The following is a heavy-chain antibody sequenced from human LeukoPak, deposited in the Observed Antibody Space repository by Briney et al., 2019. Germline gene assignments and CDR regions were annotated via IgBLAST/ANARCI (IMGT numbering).Heavy chain of an antibody. Sequence: GGSLRLSCAASGFTVSSNYMSWVRQAPGKGLEWVSVIYSGGSTYYADSVKGRFTISRDNSKNTLYLQMNSLRAEATAVYYCATHSNYNSRVYHDYWGRGPLFTFS. CDR1: GFTVSSNY. CDR3: ATHSNYNSRVYHDY. CDR2: IYSGGST. J-gene: IGHJ4*02. D-gene: IGHD3-22*01. V-gene: IGHV3-66*01.